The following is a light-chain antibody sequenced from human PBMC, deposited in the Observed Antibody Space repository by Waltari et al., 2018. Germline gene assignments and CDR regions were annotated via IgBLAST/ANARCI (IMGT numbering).Light chain of an antibody. CDR1: ESISQQ. CDR2: DAT. Sequence: EILMTQSPGTLSVSPGERVTLSCRASESISQQLAWYQQKPGQAPRIVMSDATIRASGVPDRFSGSGSGTEFTLTISSLQSEDFGIFYFQQYKNWPRTFGQGTKVEIK. J-gene: IGKJ1*01. V-gene: IGKV3-15*01. CDR3: QQYKNWPRT.